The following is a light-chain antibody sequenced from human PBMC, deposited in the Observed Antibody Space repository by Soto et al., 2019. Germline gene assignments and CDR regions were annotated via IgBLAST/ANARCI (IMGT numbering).Light chain of an antibody. CDR3: QQYNSYLLT. J-gene: IGKJ4*01. CDR2: DAS. V-gene: IGKV1-5*01. Sequence: DIQMTQSPSTLSASVGDRVTITCRASQSISSWLAWYQQKPGKAPKLLIYDASSLESGVPSRFSGSGSGTEFTLTISSLQPDDFATYYCQQYNSYLLTSGGGTKEEIK. CDR1: QSISSW.